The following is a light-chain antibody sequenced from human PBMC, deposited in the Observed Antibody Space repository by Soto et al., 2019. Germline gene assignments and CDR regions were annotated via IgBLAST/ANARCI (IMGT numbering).Light chain of an antibody. CDR2: AAS. CDR1: QSISGY. V-gene: IGKV1-39*01. Sequence: DIQMTQSPSSLSASVGDRVSITCRASQSISGYLNWYQQKPGKAPKLLIYAASSLQSGVPSRFSGSGSGTDFTLTISSLQPEDFATYYCQQSYSTQYTFGQGTKLEIK. CDR3: QQSYSTQYT. J-gene: IGKJ2*01.